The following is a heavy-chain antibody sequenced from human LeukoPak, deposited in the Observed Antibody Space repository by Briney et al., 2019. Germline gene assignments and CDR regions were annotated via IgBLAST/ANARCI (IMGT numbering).Heavy chain of an antibody. CDR2: ISSSSSTI. J-gene: IGHJ4*02. V-gene: IGHV3-48*01. D-gene: IGHD3-3*01. Sequence: GGSLRLSCAASGFTFSSYSMNWVRQAPGKGLEWVSYISSSSSTIYYADSVKGRFTISRDNAKNSLYLQMNSLRAEDTAVYYCARDPPRGEFWSGAGRYYFDYWGQGTLVTVSS. CDR3: ARDPPRGEFWSGAGRYYFDY. CDR1: GFTFSSYS.